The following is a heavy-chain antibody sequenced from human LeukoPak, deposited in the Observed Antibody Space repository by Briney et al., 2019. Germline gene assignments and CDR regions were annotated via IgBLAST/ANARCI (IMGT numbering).Heavy chain of an antibody. Sequence: GGSLRLSCVASGFTFSSYWMSWVRQAPGKGLEWAANIKQDGTEKYYVDSVKGRFTISRDNAKNSLYLQMNSLRVEDTAVYYCARERGSGSYHPFDPWGQGTLATVSS. D-gene: IGHD3-10*01. V-gene: IGHV3-7*01. CDR3: ARERGSGSYHPFDP. CDR2: IKQDGTEK. J-gene: IGHJ5*02. CDR1: GFTFSSYW.